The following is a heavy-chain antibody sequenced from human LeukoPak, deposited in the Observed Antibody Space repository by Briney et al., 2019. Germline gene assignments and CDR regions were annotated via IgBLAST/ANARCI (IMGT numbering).Heavy chain of an antibody. CDR1: GFTFSSYS. V-gene: IGHV3-21*04. D-gene: IGHD6-13*01. CDR2: ISSSSSYI. CDR3: AKGVYSSSWYRADY. Sequence: PGGSLRLSCAASGFTFSSYSMNWVRQAPGKGLEWVSSISSSSSYIYYADSVKGRFTISRDNAKNSLYLQMNSLRAEDTALYYCAKGVYSSSWYRADYWGQGTLVTVSS. J-gene: IGHJ4*02.